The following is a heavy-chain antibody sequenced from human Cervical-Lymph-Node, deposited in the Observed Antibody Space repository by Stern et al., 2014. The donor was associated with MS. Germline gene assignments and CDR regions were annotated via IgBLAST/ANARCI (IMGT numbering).Heavy chain of an antibody. CDR1: GFPFSNYW. J-gene: IGHJ5*02. CDR2: IKTDGSEK. Sequence: EVQLVESGGGLVQPGESLRLSCAVSGFPFSNYWMTWVRQAPGKGLEWVASIKTDGSEKTYAASVKGRFNNSRENGQNKLYLQMNSLRAEDTAVYYCARAVRELGTWGQGTLVTVSS. CDR3: ARAVRELGT. D-gene: IGHD1-7*01. V-gene: IGHV3-7*01.